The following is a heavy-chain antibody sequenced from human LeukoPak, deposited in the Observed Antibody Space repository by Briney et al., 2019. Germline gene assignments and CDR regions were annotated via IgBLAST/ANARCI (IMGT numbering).Heavy chain of an antibody. CDR1: GFTFSNAW. D-gene: IGHD4-17*01. J-gene: IGHJ3*02. V-gene: IGHV3-15*01. CDR2: IKSKTDGGTT. Sequence: GGSLRLSCAASGFTFSNAWMSWVRQAPGKGLEWLGLIKSKTDGGTTDYAAPLKGRFTISRDDLKNMLYLQMNSLKTEDTAVYYCTTVDYGDAFDIWGQGTMVTVSS. CDR3: TTVDYGDAFDI.